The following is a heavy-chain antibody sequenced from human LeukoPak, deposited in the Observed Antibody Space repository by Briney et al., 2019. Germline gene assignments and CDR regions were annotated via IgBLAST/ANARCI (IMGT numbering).Heavy chain of an antibody. CDR3: AKDYDDKFDY. Sequence: GGSLRLSCAASGFTFSSYGMHWVRQAPGKGLEWVAFIRYDGSNKYYADSVKGRFTISGDNSKNTLYLQMNSLRAEDTALYYCAKDYDDKFDYWGQGTLVTVSS. D-gene: IGHD3-9*01. CDR2: IRYDGSNK. J-gene: IGHJ4*02. V-gene: IGHV3-30*02. CDR1: GFTFSSYG.